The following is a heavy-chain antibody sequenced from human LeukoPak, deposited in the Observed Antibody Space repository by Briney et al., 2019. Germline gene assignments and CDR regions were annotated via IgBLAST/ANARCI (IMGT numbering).Heavy chain of an antibody. CDR2: ISSSSSYI. CDR3: ARDPRGGGSATPFDAFDI. V-gene: IGHV3-21*01. CDR1: GFTFSSYS. J-gene: IGHJ3*02. Sequence: KAGGSLRLSCAASGFTFSSYSMNWVRQAPGKGLEWVSSISSSSSYIYYADSVKGRFTISRDNAKNSLYLQMNSLRAEDTAVYYCARDPRGGGSATPFDAFDIWGQGTMVTVSS. D-gene: IGHD2-15*01.